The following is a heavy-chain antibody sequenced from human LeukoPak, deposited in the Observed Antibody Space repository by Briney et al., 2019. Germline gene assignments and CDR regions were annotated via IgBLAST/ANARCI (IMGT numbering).Heavy chain of an antibody. CDR1: GFTFSSYS. Sequence: GGSLRLSCAASGFTFSSYSMNWVRQAPGKGLEWVSSISSSSSYIYYADSVKGRFTISRDNAKNSLYLQMNSLRAEDTAVYYCARALPAAIFRPERNYGMDVWGQGTMVTVSS. CDR2: ISSSSSYI. CDR3: ARALPAAIFRPERNYGMDV. V-gene: IGHV3-21*01. J-gene: IGHJ6*02. D-gene: IGHD2-2*01.